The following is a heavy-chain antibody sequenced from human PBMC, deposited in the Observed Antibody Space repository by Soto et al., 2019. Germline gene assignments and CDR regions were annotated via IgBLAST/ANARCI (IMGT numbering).Heavy chain of an antibody. D-gene: IGHD2-15*01. J-gene: IGHJ4*02. Sequence: SETLSLTCAVYGGSFSGYYWTWIRQPPGTGLEWIGEINHSGSTNYNPSLKSRVTISVDTSKNQFSLRSEDTAVYYCARAWGVCSGGSCLNYFDYWGQGTLVTVSS. CDR2: INHSGST. CDR3: ARAWGVCSGGSCLNYFDY. V-gene: IGHV4-34*01. CDR1: GGSFSGYY.